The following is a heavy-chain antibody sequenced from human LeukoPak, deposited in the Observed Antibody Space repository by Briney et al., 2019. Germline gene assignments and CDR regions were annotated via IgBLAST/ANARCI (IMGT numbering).Heavy chain of an antibody. D-gene: IGHD3-3*01. V-gene: IGHV4-34*01. CDR1: GGSFSGYY. CDR3: ARGFTFGAVAKGY. Sequence: PSETLSLTCAVYGGSFSGYYWSWIRQPPGKGLEWIGEINHSGSTNYNPPLKSRVTISVDTSKNQFSLKLSSVTAADTAVYYCARGFTFGAVAKGYWGQGTLVTVSS. CDR2: INHSGST. J-gene: IGHJ4*02.